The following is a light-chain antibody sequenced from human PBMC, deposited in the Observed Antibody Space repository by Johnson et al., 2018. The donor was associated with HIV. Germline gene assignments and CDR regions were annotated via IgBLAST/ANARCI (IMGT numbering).Light chain of an antibody. CDR1: RSDIENKY. CDR2: DNN. Sequence: HSVLTQPPSVSAAPGQKVTISCSGNRSDIENKYVSCHQQFPGTAPKFLIYDNNKRPSVIPDRFSGSKSGTSATLGITGLQTGDEADYYCGTWDSSLGNVFGTGTKVTVL. J-gene: IGLJ1*01. CDR3: GTWDSSLGNV. V-gene: IGLV1-51*01.